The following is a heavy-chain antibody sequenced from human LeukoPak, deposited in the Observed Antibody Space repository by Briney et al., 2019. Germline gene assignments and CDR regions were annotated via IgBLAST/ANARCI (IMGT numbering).Heavy chain of an antibody. Sequence: PSETLSLTRDVSGGSISSTNWWSWVRQPPGQGLEWIGEISLTGETNYNPSLNGRVTMSLDKSRNQLSLKLTSVTAADTAIYYCARQFELWGQGTLVTASS. V-gene: IGHV4-4*02. CDR2: ISLTGET. J-gene: IGHJ5*02. CDR1: GGSISSTNW. CDR3: ARQFEL.